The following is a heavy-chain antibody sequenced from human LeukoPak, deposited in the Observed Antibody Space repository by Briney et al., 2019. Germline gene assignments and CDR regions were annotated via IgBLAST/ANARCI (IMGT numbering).Heavy chain of an antibody. V-gene: IGHV3-11*04. J-gene: IGHJ4*02. CDR2: IKGSGPTT. Sequence: GGSLRLSCEASGFTFSDYYMSWTRQAPGKGLEWVSHIKGSGPTTYYADSVKGRFTISRDNSKNTLFLQMNSLRAEDTAVYYCARALRGYSYVLDYWGQGTLVTVSS. CDR1: GFTFSDYY. D-gene: IGHD5-18*01. CDR3: ARALRGYSYVLDY.